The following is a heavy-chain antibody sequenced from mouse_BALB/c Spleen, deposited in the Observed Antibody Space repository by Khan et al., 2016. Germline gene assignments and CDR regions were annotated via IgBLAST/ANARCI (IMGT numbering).Heavy chain of an antibody. CDR2: IWAGGST. D-gene: IGHD2-4*01. CDR3: ARDDQDYDAWFAS. Sequence: VQLQESGPGLVAPSQSLSITCTVSGFSLTSSGVHWVRQPPRKGLDWLGVIWAGGSTDYNSALMSRLSITKDNSQNQVFLKMNSLQTDDTALYYCARDDQDYDAWFASWGQGTLVTVSA. J-gene: IGHJ3*01. CDR1: GFSLTSSG. V-gene: IGHV2-9*02.